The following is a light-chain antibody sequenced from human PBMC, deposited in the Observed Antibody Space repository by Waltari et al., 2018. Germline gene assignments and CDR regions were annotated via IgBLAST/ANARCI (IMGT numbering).Light chain of an antibody. V-gene: IGKV3-11*01. CDR2: DAS. CDR1: QTVTNY. Sequence: EIVLTQSPATLSLSPGERATLPCWASQTVTNYLAWYQQKPGQAPRLLIFDASNRATGVPARFSGSGSGTDFTLTISSLEPEDFAVYYCQQRYNWSNTFGQGTRLDMK. J-gene: IGKJ2*01. CDR3: QQRYNWSNT.